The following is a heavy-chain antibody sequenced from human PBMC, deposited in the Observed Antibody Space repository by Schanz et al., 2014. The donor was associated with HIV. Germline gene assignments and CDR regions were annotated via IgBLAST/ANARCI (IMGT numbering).Heavy chain of an antibody. D-gene: IGHD3-10*01. V-gene: IGHV4-59*01. CDR3: ARVIGGSGSYWPFDY. CDR2: FYDSGGT. CDR1: GDSISTYY. J-gene: IGHJ4*02. Sequence: QVHLQESGPGLVKPSQNLSLTCSVSGDSISTYYWSWIRQAPGKGLEWIGYFYDSGGTNYNPSLKSRVTISGDTSKNQFYLKLRSVTATDTAVYYCARVIGGSGSYWPFDYWGQGALVTVSS.